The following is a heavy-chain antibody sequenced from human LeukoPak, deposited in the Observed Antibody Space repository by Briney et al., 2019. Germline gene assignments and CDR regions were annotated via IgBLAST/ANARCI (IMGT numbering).Heavy chain of an antibody. D-gene: IGHD1-7*01. CDR2: IIPIFGTA. V-gene: IGHV1-69*05. CDR3: ASAGYNWNYCFDY. Sequence: SVKVSCKASGGTFSSYAISWVRQAPGQGLEWMGGIIPIFGTANYAQKFQGKVTITTDESTSTAYMELSSLRSEDTAVYYCASAGYNWNYCFDYWGQGTLVTVSS. CDR1: GGTFSSYA. J-gene: IGHJ4*02.